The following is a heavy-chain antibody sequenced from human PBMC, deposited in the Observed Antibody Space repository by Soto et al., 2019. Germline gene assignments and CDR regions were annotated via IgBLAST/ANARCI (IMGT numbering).Heavy chain of an antibody. CDR1: GGSISSYY. V-gene: IGHV4-59*01. J-gene: IGHJ4*02. CDR3: ARPFTITMVRGVMMYYFDY. CDR2: IYYSGST. Sequence: PSETLSLTCTVSGGSISSYYWSWIRQPPGKGLEWIGYIYYSGSTNYNPSLKSRVTISVDTSKNQFSLKLSSVTAADTAVYYCARPFTITMVRGVMMYYFDYWGQGTLVTSPQ. D-gene: IGHD3-10*01.